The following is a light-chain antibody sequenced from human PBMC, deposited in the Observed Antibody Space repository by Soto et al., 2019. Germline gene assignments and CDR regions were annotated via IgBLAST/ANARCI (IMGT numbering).Light chain of an antibody. J-gene: IGKJ1*01. CDR3: HQYKSCSLRGA. Sequence: DIQMTQSPSTLSASVGDRFTITCRASQSISSWLAWYQQKQGKDPNLLLYEASSLESGVPSRFSGSGSGTELTLTLSSLQPEDLATGDCHQYKSCSLRGAFVQGTKVEIK. V-gene: IGKV1-5*01. CDR1: QSISSW. CDR2: EAS.